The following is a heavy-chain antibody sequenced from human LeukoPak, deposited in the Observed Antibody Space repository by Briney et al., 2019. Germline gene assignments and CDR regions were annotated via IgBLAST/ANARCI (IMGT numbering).Heavy chain of an antibody. V-gene: IGHV1-69*13. CDR3: AILLAYCCGDCYPFDY. CDR1: GGTFSSYA. CDR2: IIPIFGTA. D-gene: IGHD2-21*02. J-gene: IGHJ4*02. Sequence: GASVKVSCKASGGTFSSYAISWVRQAPGQGLEWMGGIIPIFGTANYAQKFQGRVTITADESTSTAYMELSSLRSEDTAVYYCAILLAYCCGDCYPFDYWGQGTLVTVSS.